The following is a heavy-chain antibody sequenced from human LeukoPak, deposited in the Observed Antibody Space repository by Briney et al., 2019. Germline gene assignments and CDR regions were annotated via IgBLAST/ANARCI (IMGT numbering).Heavy chain of an antibody. D-gene: IGHD3-9*01. V-gene: IGHV4-59*01. CDR2: IYNRGST. J-gene: IGHJ3*02. Sequence: SETLSLTCTVSGGSISSYYWSWIRQPPRKGLEWIGYIYNRGSTSYNPSLKSRVTISVDTSKNQFSLKLSSVTAADTAVYYCAREGNYDILTGLDAFDIWGQGTMVTVSS. CDR3: AREGNYDILTGLDAFDI. CDR1: GGSISSYY.